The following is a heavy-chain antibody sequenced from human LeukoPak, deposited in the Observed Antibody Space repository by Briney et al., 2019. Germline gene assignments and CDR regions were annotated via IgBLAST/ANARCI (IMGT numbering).Heavy chain of an antibody. V-gene: IGHV1-18*01. CDR2: ISAYNGNT. Sequence: ASVKVSCKASGYTFTIYGISWVRQAPGQGLEWMGWISAYNGNTNYAQKLQGRVTMTTDTSTSTAYRELRSLRSDDTAVYYCARDFRAAAGTAGVNWFDPWGQGTLVTVSS. CDR1: GYTFTIYG. D-gene: IGHD6-13*01. J-gene: IGHJ5*02. CDR3: ARDFRAAAGTAGVNWFDP.